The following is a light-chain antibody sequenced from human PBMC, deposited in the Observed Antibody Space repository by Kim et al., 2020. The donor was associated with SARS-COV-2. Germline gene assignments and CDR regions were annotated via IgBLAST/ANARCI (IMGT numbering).Light chain of an antibody. Sequence: SYELTQPPSVSVSPGHTASITCSGDKLGDKYACWYQQKPGQSPVLVIYHDSKRPSGIPERFSGSNSGNTATLTISGIQAMDEADYYCQAWDSSTAVFGGG. CDR1: KLGDKY. J-gene: IGLJ3*02. CDR2: HDS. V-gene: IGLV3-1*01. CDR3: QAWDSSTAV.